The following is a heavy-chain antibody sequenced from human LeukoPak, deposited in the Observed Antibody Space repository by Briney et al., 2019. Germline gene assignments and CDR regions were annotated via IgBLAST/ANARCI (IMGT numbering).Heavy chain of an antibody. CDR3: ASRIIAAAGHFDY. V-gene: IGHV4-59*01. CDR1: GGSISSYY. D-gene: IGHD6-13*01. Sequence: PSETLSLTCTVSGGSISSYYWSWVRQPPGKGLEWIGYIYYSGSTNYNPSLKSRVNISVDTSKNQFSLKLSSVTAADTALYYCASRIIAAAGHFDYWGQGTLVTVSS. J-gene: IGHJ4*02. CDR2: IYYSGST.